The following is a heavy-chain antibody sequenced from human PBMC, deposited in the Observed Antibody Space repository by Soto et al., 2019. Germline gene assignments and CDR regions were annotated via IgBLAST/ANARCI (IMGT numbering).Heavy chain of an antibody. Sequence: QVQLVQSGAEVKKPGSSVKVSCKASGGTFSSYAISWVRQAPGQGLEWMGGIIPIFGTANYAQKFQGRVTITADEYTSRAYMELSSLRSEDTAVYYCAIPGIAAAATGELGYWGQGTLVTVSS. CDR1: GGTFSSYA. D-gene: IGHD6-13*01. V-gene: IGHV1-69*01. CDR2: IIPIFGTA. J-gene: IGHJ4*02. CDR3: AIPGIAAAATGELGY.